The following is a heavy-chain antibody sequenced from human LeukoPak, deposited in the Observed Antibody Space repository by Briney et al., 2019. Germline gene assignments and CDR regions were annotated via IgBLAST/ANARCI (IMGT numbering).Heavy chain of an antibody. D-gene: IGHD3-3*01. V-gene: IGHV4-34*01. J-gene: IGHJ5*02. CDR3: ARGGRLDWFDP. CDR1: GGSFSGYY. Sequence: SETLSLTCAVYGGSFSGYYWSWIRQPPGKGLEWIGEINHSGSTNYNPSLKSRVTISVDTSKSQFSLKLSSVTAADTAVYYCARGGRLDWFDPWGQGTLVTVSS. CDR2: INHSGST.